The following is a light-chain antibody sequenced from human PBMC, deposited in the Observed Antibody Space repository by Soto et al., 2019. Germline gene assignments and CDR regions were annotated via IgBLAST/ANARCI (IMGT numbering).Light chain of an antibody. CDR1: QGISSY. CDR2: AAS. Sequence: DIQLTQSPSLLSASVGGRVTITCRASQGISSYLAWYQQRPGKAPKLLIYAASTLQSGVPSRFSGSGSGTEFTLTISSLQPEDFATYYCQQFNSYPITFGQGTRLEIK. CDR3: QQFNSYPIT. J-gene: IGKJ5*01. V-gene: IGKV1-9*01.